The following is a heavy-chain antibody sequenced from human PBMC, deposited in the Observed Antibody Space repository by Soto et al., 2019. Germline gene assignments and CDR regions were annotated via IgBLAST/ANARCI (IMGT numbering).Heavy chain of an antibody. V-gene: IGHV3-30*18. D-gene: IGHD6-13*01. J-gene: IGHJ2*01. CDR2: ISYDGSNK. CDR3: AKAGVYSSSWYPSEYWYFDL. Sequence: QVQLVESGGGVVQPGRSLRLSCAASGFTFSSYGMHWVRQAPGKGLEWVAVISYDGSNKYYADSVKGRFTISRDNSKNTLYLQMNSLRAEDTAVYYCAKAGVYSSSWYPSEYWYFDLWGRGTLVTVSS. CDR1: GFTFSSYG.